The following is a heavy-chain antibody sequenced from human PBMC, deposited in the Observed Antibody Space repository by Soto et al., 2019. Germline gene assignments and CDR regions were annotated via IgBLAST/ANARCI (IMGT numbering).Heavy chain of an antibody. V-gene: IGHV1-3*01. Sequence: ASVKVSCKASGYTFTSYAMHWVRQAPGQRLEWMGWINAGNGNTKYSQKFQGRVTITRDTSASTAYMELSSLRSDDTAVYYCARDDCRGGSCYYDYWGQGTLVTVS. CDR2: INAGNGNT. D-gene: IGHD2-15*01. CDR3: ARDDCRGGSCYYDY. CDR1: GYTFTSYA. J-gene: IGHJ4*02.